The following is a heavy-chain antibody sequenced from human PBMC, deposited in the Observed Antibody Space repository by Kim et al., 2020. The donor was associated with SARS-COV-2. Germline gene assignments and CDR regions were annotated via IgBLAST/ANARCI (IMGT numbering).Heavy chain of an antibody. V-gene: IGHV3-30*18. J-gene: IGHJ6*02. CDR3: AKDQEYYDFWSGYYTDSRYYYYYGMDL. CDR2: ISYDGSNK. CDR1: GFTFSSYG. Sequence: GGSLRLSCAASGFTFSSYGMHWVRQAPGKGLEWVAVISYDGSNKYYADSVKGRFTISRDNSKNTLYLQMNSLRAEDTAVYYCAKDQEYYDFWSGYYTDSRYYYYYGMDLWGQGTTVTVSS. D-gene: IGHD3-3*01.